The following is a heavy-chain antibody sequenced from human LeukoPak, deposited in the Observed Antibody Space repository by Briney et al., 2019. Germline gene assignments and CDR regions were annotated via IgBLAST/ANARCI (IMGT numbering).Heavy chain of an antibody. J-gene: IGHJ3*02. V-gene: IGHV3-30*18. CDR2: ISYEGSNK. CDR1: GFSVSSYG. D-gene: IGHD3-10*01. CDR3: AKDRNYYGSGSYYLDI. Sequence: AGGSLRLSCAASGFSVSSYGMHWVRQAPGKGLEWVADISYEGSNKYYADSVKGRLTISRDDSKNTLHLQMNSMRAEDTAVYYCAKDRNYYGSGSYYLDIWGQGTMVTVSS.